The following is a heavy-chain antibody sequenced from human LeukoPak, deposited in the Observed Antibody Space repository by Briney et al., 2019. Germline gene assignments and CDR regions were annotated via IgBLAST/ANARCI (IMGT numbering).Heavy chain of an antibody. J-gene: IGHJ4*02. CDR2: ISAYNGNT. D-gene: IGHD6-19*01. V-gene: IGHV1-18*01. CDR1: GYTFTIYG. CDR3: ARDRGSGWFVY. Sequence: ASVKVSCKASGYTFTIYGISWVRQAPGQGLERMGWISAYNGNTNYAQKLQGRVTITTDTSTSTAYMELRSLRSDDTAVYYCARDRGSGWFVYWGQGALVTVSS.